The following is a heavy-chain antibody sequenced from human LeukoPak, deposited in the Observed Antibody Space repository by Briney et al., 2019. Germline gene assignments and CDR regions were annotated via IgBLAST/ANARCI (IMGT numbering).Heavy chain of an antibody. J-gene: IGHJ4*02. Sequence: GRSLRLSCAASGFTFRRYGMTWVRQAPGKGLDWVSSVSDSGRNTYYADSVKGRFTISRDNSRNTLYLQMNSLRAEDTAVYYRAREYHDSSGYLDYWGQGTLVTVSS. CDR1: GFTFRRYG. D-gene: IGHD3-22*01. CDR3: AREYHDSSGYLDY. V-gene: IGHV3-23*01. CDR2: VSDSGRNT.